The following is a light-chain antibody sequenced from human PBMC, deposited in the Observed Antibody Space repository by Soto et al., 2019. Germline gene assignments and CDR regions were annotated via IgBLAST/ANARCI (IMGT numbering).Light chain of an antibody. J-gene: IGKJ1*01. CDR2: AAS. CDR3: QQGFSLPWT. V-gene: IGKV1-39*01. Sequence: DIQVTQSPSSLSASVGDRVTITCRASQDIKNYLNWYQRKPGTAPRLLIYAASNLHSGVPSTFSASGSGTDFALNISSLQADDFGTYYCQQGFSLPWTLGQGTKVDIK. CDR1: QDIKNY.